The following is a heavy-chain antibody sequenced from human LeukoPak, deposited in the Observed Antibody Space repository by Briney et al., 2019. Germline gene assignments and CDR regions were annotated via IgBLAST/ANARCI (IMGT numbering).Heavy chain of an antibody. CDR1: GFTFSDHF. CDR2: TKNKASSYTT. J-gene: IGHJ5*02. CDR3: IVMIRGEIT. Sequence: PGGSLRLSCAASGFTFSDHFMDWVRQAPGKGLEWVGRTKNKASSYTTDYAASVEGRFSISRDDSKNSLYLQMNSLKTEDTAVYHCIVMIRGEITLGQGTLVTVSS. D-gene: IGHD3-10*01. V-gene: IGHV3-72*01.